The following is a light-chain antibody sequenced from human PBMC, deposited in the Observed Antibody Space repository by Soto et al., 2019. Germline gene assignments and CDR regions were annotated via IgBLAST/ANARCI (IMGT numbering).Light chain of an antibody. CDR2: GAS. Sequence: ETVMTQSPATLSLSPGERATLSCRASQSVSSKLVWYQQKPGQAPRFLIYGASTRATGIPARFSGSGSGTEFTLTISSLQSEDFAVYYCQQRSNWPPITVGQGTRLEIK. J-gene: IGKJ5*01. CDR3: QQRSNWPPIT. CDR1: QSVSSK. V-gene: IGKV3-15*01.